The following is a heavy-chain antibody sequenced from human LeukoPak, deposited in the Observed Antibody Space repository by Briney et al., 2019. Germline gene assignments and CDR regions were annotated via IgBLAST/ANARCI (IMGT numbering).Heavy chain of an antibody. CDR2: INPNSGGT. CDR3: ARVVGGYNVDFDY. D-gene: IGHD5-24*01. Sequence: ASVKVSCKASGYTFTGYYMHWVRQAPGQGLEWMGWINPNSGGTNYAQKFQGRVTMTRDTSISTAYMELSRLRSDDTAVYYCARVVGGYNVDFDYWGQGTLVTVSS. CDR1: GYTFTGYY. V-gene: IGHV1-2*02. J-gene: IGHJ4*02.